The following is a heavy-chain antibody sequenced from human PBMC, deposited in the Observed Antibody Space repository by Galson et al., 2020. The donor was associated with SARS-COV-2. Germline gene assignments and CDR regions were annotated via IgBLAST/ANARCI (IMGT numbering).Heavy chain of an antibody. D-gene: IGHD3-3*01. CDR1: GGSISSYY. CDR3: AGTYYDFWSGPA. CDR2: IYYSGST. J-gene: IGHJ5*02. V-gene: IGHV4-59*01. Sequence: SETLSLTCTVSGGSISSYYWSWIRQPPGKGLEWIGYIYYSGSTNYNPSLKSRVTISVDTSKNQFSLKLSSVTAADTAVYYCAGTYYDFWSGPAWGQGTLVTVSS.